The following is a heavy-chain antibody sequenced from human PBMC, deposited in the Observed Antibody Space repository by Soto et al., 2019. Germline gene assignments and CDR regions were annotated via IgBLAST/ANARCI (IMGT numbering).Heavy chain of an antibody. CDR1: EGTFNSYA. D-gene: IGHD6-13*01. CDR2: IIPYYNTL. CDR3: AGGASRWYPYVVDS. J-gene: IGHJ4*02. V-gene: IGHV1-69*01. Sequence: QAQVVQSGAEVRKPGSSVKLSCKASEGTFNSYAIAWVRQAPGQGLEWMGVIIPYYNTLNYAQKFQDRVTITADDSTNTVYMELSSLRPDDTAVYFCAGGASRWYPYVVDSWVQGTVVTVSS.